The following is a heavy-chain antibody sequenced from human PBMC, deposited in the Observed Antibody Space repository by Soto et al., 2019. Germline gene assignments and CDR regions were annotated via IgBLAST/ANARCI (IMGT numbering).Heavy chain of an antibody. CDR1: GFTFSSYW. V-gene: IGHV3-7*01. CDR3: ARDREANWGSLDY. CDR2: IKQDGSEK. D-gene: IGHD7-27*01. J-gene: IGHJ4*02. Sequence: EVQLVESGGGLVQPGGSLRLSCAASGFTFSSYWMSWVRQAPGKGLEWVANIKQDGSEKYYVDSVKGRFTISRDNAKNSLYLQMNSLRAEDTAVYYCARDREANWGSLDYWGQGTLVTVSS.